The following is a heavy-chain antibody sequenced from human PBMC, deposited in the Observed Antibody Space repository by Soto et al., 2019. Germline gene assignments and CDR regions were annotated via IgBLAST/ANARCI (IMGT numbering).Heavy chain of an antibody. CDR2: ISGYNGNT. D-gene: IGHD6-13*01. CDR1: GYTFTNYG. Sequence: ASVKVSCKASGYTFTNYGISWVRQAPGQGLEWMGWISGYNGNTNYAQKLQGRVTMTTDTSTSTAYMELRSLRSDDTAVYYCARDVLAAAGKNYYYYGMDVWGQGTTVTVSS. V-gene: IGHV1-18*01. CDR3: ARDVLAAAGKNYYYYGMDV. J-gene: IGHJ6*02.